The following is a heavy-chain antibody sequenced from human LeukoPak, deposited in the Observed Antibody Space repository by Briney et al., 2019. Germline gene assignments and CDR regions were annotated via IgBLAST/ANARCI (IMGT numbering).Heavy chain of an antibody. D-gene: IGHD1-26*01. CDR1: GGSISSYY. V-gene: IGHV4-59*12. Sequence: SETLSLTCTVSGGSISSYYWNWIRQPPGKGLEWIGYIYYSGNTNYNPSLKSRVAISLDKSSNQFSLRLTSVTAADTAMYFCAREEVPGKFDYWGQGTLVTVSS. CDR2: IYYSGNT. CDR3: AREEVPGKFDY. J-gene: IGHJ4*02.